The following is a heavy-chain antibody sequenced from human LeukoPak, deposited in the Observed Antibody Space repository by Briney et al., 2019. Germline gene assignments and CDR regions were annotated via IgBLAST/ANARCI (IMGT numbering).Heavy chain of an antibody. V-gene: IGHV4-39*01. CDR1: GGSISSSSYY. D-gene: IGHD5-18*01. CDR3: ARGSDIYSYGPVFDY. Sequence: SETLSLTCTVSGGSISSSSYYWGWIRQPPGKGLEWIGSIYYSGSTYYNPSLKSRVTISVDTSKNQFSLKLRSVTAADTAVYYCARGSDIYSYGPVFDYWGQGTLVTVSS. J-gene: IGHJ4*02. CDR2: IYYSGST.